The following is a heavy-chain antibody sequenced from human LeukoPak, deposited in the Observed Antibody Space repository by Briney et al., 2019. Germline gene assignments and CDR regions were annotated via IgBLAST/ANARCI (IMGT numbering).Heavy chain of an antibody. V-gene: IGHV4-39*07. D-gene: IGHD6-13*01. CDR2: INHSGST. CDR1: GGSISSSGYY. Sequence: SETLSLTCTVSGGSISSSGYYWSWIRQPPGKGLEWIGEINHSGSTNYNPSLKSRVTISVDTSKNQFSLKLSSVTAADTAVYYCARGWGDSSSWYLSPRITLDYWGQGTLVTVSS. CDR3: ARGWGDSSSWYLSPRITLDY. J-gene: IGHJ4*02.